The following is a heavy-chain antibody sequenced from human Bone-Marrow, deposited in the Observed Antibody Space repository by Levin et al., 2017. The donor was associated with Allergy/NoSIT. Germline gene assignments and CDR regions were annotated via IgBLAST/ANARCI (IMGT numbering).Heavy chain of an antibody. V-gene: IGHV3-30*03. CDR2: ISHDETSE. J-gene: IGHJ3*02. CDR1: GSTFSRYV. CDR3: ATAGCTSGYADAFEI. Sequence: GGSLRLSCAASGSTFSRYVLHWVRQAPGKGLEWVAVISHDETSEAYAESVKGRFTISKDNSKNTLYLQMNSLREEDTAVYYCATAGCTSGYADAFEIWGQGTMVTVSS. D-gene: IGHD3-3*01.